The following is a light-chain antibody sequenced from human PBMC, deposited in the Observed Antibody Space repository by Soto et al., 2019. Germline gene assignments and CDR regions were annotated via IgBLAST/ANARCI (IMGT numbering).Light chain of an antibody. V-gene: IGKV1-5*01. Sequence: DIQMTQSPSSLSASVGDRITITCRASQSVSSWLAWYQQKPGKAPKLLIYDASSLESGVQSRFSGSGSGTDFTLTIRRLQSEDFAVYHCKQYNGWPLTFGQGTKVDIK. CDR2: DAS. CDR3: KQYNGWPLT. CDR1: QSVSSW. J-gene: IGKJ1*01.